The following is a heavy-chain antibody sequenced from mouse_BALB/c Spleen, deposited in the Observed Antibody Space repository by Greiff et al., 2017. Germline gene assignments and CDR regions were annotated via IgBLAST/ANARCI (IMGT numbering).Heavy chain of an antibody. CDR3: ARGDASYAMDY. Sequence: QVQLQQSGAELVKPGASVKMSCKAFGYTFTTYPIEWMKQNHGKSLEWIGNFHPYNDDTKYNEKFQGKANLTVEQSSSTVYLELSRLTSDDSAVYYSARGDASYAMDYWGQGTSVTVSS. CDR1: GYTFTTYP. D-gene: IGHD6-5*01. CDR2: FHPYNDDT. J-gene: IGHJ4*01. V-gene: IGHV1-47*01.